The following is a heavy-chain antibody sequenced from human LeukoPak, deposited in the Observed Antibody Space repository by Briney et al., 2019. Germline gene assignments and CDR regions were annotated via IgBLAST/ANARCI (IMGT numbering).Heavy chain of an antibody. CDR2: ISSSGTTI. V-gene: IGHV3-48*03. CDR1: GFTFTNYE. D-gene: IGHD1-26*01. Sequence: SGGSLRLSCAASGFTFTNYEMTWVRQAPGKGLEWVSYISSSGTTIYYADSVKGRFTISRDNAKNSLYLQMNSLRAEDTAVYYCAKGYGWEASYYYYYMDVWGKGTTVTISS. J-gene: IGHJ6*03. CDR3: AKGYGWEASYYYYYMDV.